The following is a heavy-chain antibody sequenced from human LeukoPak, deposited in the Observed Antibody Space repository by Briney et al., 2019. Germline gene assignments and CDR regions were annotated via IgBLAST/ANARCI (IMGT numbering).Heavy chain of an antibody. J-gene: IGHJ6*02. CDR1: GYTFTSYY. Sequence: ASVTVSCKASGYTFTSYYMHWVRQAPGQGLEWMGIINPSGGSTSYAQKFQGRVTMTRDTSTSTVYMELSSLRSEDTAVYYCARDVNYDILTGYHSGPTYGMDVWGQGTTVTVSS. CDR2: INPSGGST. V-gene: IGHV1-46*01. D-gene: IGHD3-9*01. CDR3: ARDVNYDILTGYHSGPTYGMDV.